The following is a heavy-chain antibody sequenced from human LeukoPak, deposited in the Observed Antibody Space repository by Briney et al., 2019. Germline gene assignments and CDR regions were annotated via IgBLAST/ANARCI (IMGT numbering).Heavy chain of an antibody. CDR2: IYYSGST. CDR3: ANIAAAP. CDR1: GYSISSGYY. J-gene: IGHJ5*02. V-gene: IGHV4-38-2*02. D-gene: IGHD6-13*01. Sequence: SETLSLTCTVSGYSISSGYYWGWIRQPPGKGLEWIGSIYYSGSTYYNPSLKSRVTISVDTSKSQFSLKLSSVTAADTAVYYCANIAAAPWGQGTLVTVSS.